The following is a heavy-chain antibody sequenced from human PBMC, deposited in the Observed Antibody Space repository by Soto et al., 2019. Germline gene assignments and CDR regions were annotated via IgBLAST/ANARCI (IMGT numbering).Heavy chain of an antibody. CDR3: AKVDLYSSGWYGGWYYYGMDV. CDR2: ISYDGSNK. J-gene: IGHJ6*02. V-gene: IGHV3-30*18. CDR1: GFTFSSYG. D-gene: IGHD6-19*01. Sequence: QVQLVESGGGVVQPGRSLRLSCAASGFTFSSYGMHWVRQAPGKGLEWVAVISYDGSNKYYADSVKGRFTISRDNSKNTLYLQMNSLRAEDTAVYYCAKVDLYSSGWYGGWYYYGMDVWGQGTTVTVSS.